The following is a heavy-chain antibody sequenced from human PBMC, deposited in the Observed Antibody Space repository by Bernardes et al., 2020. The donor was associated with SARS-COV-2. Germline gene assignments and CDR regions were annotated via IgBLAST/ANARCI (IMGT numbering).Heavy chain of an antibody. CDR1: GFSLNTSGVG. CDR2: IYWDDDK. D-gene: IGHD3-10*01. J-gene: IGHJ4*02. CDR3: AHFDHYGSRSYAY. Sequence: SGPTLVKPTQTLTLTCSLSGFSLNTSGVGVGWIRQPPGKALERLVIIYWDDDKRYIPSLDSRLTITRDTSKKQVVLTMSNMDPVDTGTYYCAHFDHYGSRSYAYWGQGTLVTVYS. V-gene: IGHV2-5*02.